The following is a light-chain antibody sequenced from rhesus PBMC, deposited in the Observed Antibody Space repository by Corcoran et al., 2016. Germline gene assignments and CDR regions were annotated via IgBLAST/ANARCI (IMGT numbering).Light chain of an antibody. V-gene: IGKV1S15*01. Sequence: DIQMTQSPSSLSASVGDTVTITFRASQGISNYLAWYQQKTGKAPKPLISYASSLESGGPSRFSGSGAGTDYTLTISRLQPEDFATYCSQQGNSDPLTFGGGTKVELK. CDR2: YAS. J-gene: IGKJ4*01. CDR1: QGISNY. CDR3: QQGNSDPLT.